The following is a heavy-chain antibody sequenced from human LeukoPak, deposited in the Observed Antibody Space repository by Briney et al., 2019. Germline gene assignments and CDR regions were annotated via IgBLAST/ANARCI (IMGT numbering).Heavy chain of an antibody. CDR1: GFSFSEYY. CDR3: ARESSSGWYDAFDI. V-gene: IGHV3-74*01. CDR2: INSDGSST. J-gene: IGHJ3*02. Sequence: GGSLRLSCAASGFSFSEYYMDWVRQAPGKGLVWVSRINSDGSSTTYADSVKGRFTISRDNAKNTVYLQMNSLRAEDTAVYYCARESSSGWYDAFDIWGQGTMVTVSS. D-gene: IGHD6-19*01.